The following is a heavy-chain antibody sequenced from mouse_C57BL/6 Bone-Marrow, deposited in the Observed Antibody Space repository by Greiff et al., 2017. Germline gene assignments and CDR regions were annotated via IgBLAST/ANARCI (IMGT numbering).Heavy chain of an antibody. V-gene: IGHV1-69*01. Sequence: QVQLQQSGAELVMPGASVKLSCKASGYTFTSYWMHWVKQRPGQGLEWIGEIDPSDSYTNYNQKVKGKSTLTVDKSSSTAYMQLSSLTSEDSAVYYCARFYGSLDYWGKGTTLTVSS. CDR1: GYTFTSYW. CDR2: IDPSDSYT. D-gene: IGHD1-1*01. CDR3: ARFYGSLDY. J-gene: IGHJ2*01.